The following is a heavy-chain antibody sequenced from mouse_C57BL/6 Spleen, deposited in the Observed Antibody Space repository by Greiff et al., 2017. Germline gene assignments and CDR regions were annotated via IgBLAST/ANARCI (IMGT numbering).Heavy chain of an antibody. CDR3: ARYYYGSSYYYAMDY. D-gene: IGHD1-1*01. V-gene: IGHV1-7*01. CDR2: INPSSGYT. CDR1: GYTFTSYW. J-gene: IGHJ4*01. Sequence: VQVVESGAELAKPGASVKLSCKASGYTFTSYWMHWVKQRPGQGLEWIGYINPSSGYTKYNQKFKDKATLTADKSSSTAYMQLSSLTYEDSAVYYCARYYYGSSYYYAMDYWGQGTSVTVSS.